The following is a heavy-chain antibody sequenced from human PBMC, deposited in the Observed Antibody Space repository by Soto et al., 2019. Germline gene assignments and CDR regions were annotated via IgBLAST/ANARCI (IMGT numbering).Heavy chain of an antibody. CDR1: GFTFSSYA. CDR3: AKDNVGVRAVAVAGTTYYYYGMDV. J-gene: IGHJ6*02. V-gene: IGHV3-23*01. D-gene: IGHD6-19*01. Sequence: EVQLLESGGGLVQPGGSLRLSCAASGFTFSSYAMSWVRQAPGKGLEWVSAISGSGGSTYYADSVKGRFTIPRDNSKNTRYLQMNSLRAEDTAVYYCAKDNVGVRAVAVAGTTYYYYGMDVWGQGTTVTVSS. CDR2: ISGSGGST.